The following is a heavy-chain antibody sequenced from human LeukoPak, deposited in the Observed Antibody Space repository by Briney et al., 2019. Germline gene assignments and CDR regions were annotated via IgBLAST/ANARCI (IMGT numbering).Heavy chain of an antibody. V-gene: IGHV4-39*01. CDR3: ARPKRGTYFDY. J-gene: IGHJ4*02. CDR1: GVSISSSSYY. Sequence: PSETLSLTCTVSGVSISSSSYYWGWIRQPPGKGLEWIGSIYYSGSTYYNPSLKSRVTISVDTSKNQFSLKLSSVTAADTAVYYCARPKRGTYFDYWGQGTLVTVSS. CDR2: IYYSGST. D-gene: IGHD1-1*01.